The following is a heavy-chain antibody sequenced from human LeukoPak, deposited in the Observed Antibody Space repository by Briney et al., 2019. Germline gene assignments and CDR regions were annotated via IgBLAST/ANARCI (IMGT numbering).Heavy chain of an antibody. CDR1: GFTVSGNY. Sequence: PGGSLRLSCAASGFTVSGNYMSWVRQAPGKGLEWVSVLYSGGSTYFADSVKGRFTISTGNSKNTLYLQMNSLRAEDTAVYYCARDGPYCTNGICYRKYYFDYWGQGTLVTVSS. CDR2: LYSGGST. D-gene: IGHD2-8*01. V-gene: IGHV3-66*01. J-gene: IGHJ4*02. CDR3: ARDGPYCTNGICYRKYYFDY.